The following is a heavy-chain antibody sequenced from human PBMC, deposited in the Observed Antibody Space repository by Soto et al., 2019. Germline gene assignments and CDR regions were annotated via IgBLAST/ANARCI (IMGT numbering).Heavy chain of an antibody. CDR2: ISYDGSNK. CDR1: GFTFSSYG. D-gene: IGHD2-21*01. CDR3: AKDVVATHYYYYYGMDV. Sequence: SLRLSCAASGFTFSSYGMHWVRQAPGKGLEWVAVISYDGSNKYYADSVKGRFTISRDNSKNTLYLQMNSLRAEDTAVYYCAKDVVATHYYYYYGMDVWGQGTTVTVSS. V-gene: IGHV3-30*18. J-gene: IGHJ6*02.